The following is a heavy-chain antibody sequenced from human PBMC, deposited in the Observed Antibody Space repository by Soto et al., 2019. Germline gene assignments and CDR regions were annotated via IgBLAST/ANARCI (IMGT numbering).Heavy chain of an antibody. CDR2: ISAYNGNT. J-gene: IGHJ4*02. CDR1: GYTFTSYG. D-gene: IGHD6-19*01. CDR3: ARVTGRAVAADSSGWSFGY. Sequence: ASVKVSCKASGYTFTSYGISWVRQAPGQGLEWMGWISAYNGNTNYAQKLQGRVTMTTDTSTSTAYMELRSLRSDDTAVYYCARVTGRAVAADSSGWSFGYWGQGTLVTVSS. V-gene: IGHV1-18*01.